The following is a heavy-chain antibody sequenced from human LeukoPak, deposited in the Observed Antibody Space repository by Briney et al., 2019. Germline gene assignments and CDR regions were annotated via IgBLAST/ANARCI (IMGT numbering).Heavy chain of an antibody. CDR3: ARDPFYDSSGYYGYYYYYGMDV. CDR2: ISGSGGST. Sequence: GGSLRLSCAASGFTFSSYAMSWVRQAPGKGLEWVSAISGSGGSTYYADSVKGRFTISRDNAKNSLYLQMNSLRAEDTAVYYCARDPFYDSSGYYGYYYYYGMDVWGQGTTVTVSS. CDR1: GFTFSSYA. V-gene: IGHV3-23*01. D-gene: IGHD3-22*01. J-gene: IGHJ6*02.